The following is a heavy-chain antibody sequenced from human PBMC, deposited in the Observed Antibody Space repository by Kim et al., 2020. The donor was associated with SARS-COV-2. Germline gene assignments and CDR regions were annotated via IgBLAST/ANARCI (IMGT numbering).Heavy chain of an antibody. CDR1: GFTFSSYS. CDR2: ISSSSSYI. V-gene: IGHV3-21*01. CDR3: ARDKGIAARHRGAFDI. Sequence: GGSLRLSCAASGFTFSSYSMNWVRQAPGKGLEWVSSISSSSSYIYYADSVKGRFTISRDNAKNSLYLQMNSLRAEDTAVYYCARDKGIAARHRGAFDIWGPGTIVTVSS. J-gene: IGHJ3*02. D-gene: IGHD6-13*01.